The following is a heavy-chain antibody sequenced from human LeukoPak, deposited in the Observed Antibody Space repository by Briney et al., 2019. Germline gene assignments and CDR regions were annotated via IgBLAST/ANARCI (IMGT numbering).Heavy chain of an antibody. CDR3: ARVTMVRGVPPLFDY. J-gene: IGHJ4*02. CDR2: IYSGGST. D-gene: IGHD3-10*01. CDR1: GFTVSSNY. V-gene: IGHV3-66*01. Sequence: GGSLRLSCAASGFTVSSNYMSWVRQAPGKGLEWVSVIYSGGSTYYADSVKGRFTISRDNSKNTLYLQMNSLRAEDTAVYYCARVTMVRGVPPLFDYWGQGTLVTVSS.